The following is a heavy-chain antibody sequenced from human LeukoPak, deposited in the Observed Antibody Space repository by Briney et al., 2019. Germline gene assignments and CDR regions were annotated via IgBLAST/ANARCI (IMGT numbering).Heavy chain of an antibody. CDR3: ARPLYFYGSGDEVWFDP. J-gene: IGHJ5*02. V-gene: IGHV4-39*01. Sequence: SETLSLTCTVSGGSISSSSYYWGWIRQPPGKGLEWIGSIYYSGSTYYNPSLKSRVTISVDTSKNQFSLKLSSVTAADTAVYYCARPLYFYGSGDEVWFDPWGQGTLVTVSS. D-gene: IGHD3-10*01. CDR1: GGSISSSSYY. CDR2: IYYSGST.